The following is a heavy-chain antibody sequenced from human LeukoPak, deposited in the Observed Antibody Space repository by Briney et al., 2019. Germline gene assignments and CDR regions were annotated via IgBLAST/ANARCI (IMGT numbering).Heavy chain of an antibody. V-gene: IGHV3-23*01. D-gene: IGHD3-3*01. J-gene: IGHJ4*02. CDR1: GFTFSSYA. CDR3: AKGTIFGVVIHY. CDR2: ISGSGGST. Sequence: PGGSPRLSCAASGFTFSSYAMSWVRQAPGKGLEWVSAISGSGGSTYYADSVKGRFTISRDNSKNTLYLQMNSLRAEDTAVYYCAKGTIFGVVIHYWGQGTLVTVSS.